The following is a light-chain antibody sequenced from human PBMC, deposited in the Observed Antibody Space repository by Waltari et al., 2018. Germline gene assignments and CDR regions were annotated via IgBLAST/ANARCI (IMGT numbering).Light chain of an antibody. Sequence: VLTQSPATLSLSAGERATLSCRASQSVFNYVAWYQQKPGQAPRLLIYDTSKRATGIPARFSGSASGTDFTLTISNLEAEDFALYYCQQGSILPLTFGGGTKVEIK. J-gene: IGKJ4*01. CDR1: QSVFNY. V-gene: IGKV3-11*01. CDR2: DTS. CDR3: QQGSILPLT.